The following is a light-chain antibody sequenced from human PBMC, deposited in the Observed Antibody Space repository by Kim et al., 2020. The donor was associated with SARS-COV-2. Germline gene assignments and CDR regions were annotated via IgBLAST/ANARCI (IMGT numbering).Light chain of an antibody. CDR1: SLRRYY. CDR3: NSRDSSGNPHEV. Sequence: GQTVRITCQGDSLRRYYASWYQQKPGQAPVLVIYGKNNRPSGIPDRFSGSSSGNTASLTITGAQAEDEADYYCNSRDSSGNPHEVFGGGTQLTVL. J-gene: IGLJ2*01. CDR2: GKN. V-gene: IGLV3-19*01.